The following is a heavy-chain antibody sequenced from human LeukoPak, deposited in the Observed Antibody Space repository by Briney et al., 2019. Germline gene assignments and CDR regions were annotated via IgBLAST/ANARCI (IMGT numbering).Heavy chain of an antibody. D-gene: IGHD3-3*01. Sequence: GGSLRLSCAASGFTFSSYSMNWVRQAPGKGLEWVSSISSSSSYIYYADSVKGRFTISRDNAKNSLYLQMSSLRAEDTAVYYCARDRPLPETYYDFWSGYSNDAFDIWGQGTMVTVSS. CDR2: ISSSSSYI. V-gene: IGHV3-21*01. J-gene: IGHJ3*02. CDR3: ARDRPLPETYYDFWSGYSNDAFDI. CDR1: GFTFSSYS.